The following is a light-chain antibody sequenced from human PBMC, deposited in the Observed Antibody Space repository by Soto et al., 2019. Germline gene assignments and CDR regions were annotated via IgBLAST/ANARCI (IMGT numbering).Light chain of an antibody. CDR3: AAWDASLSACV. CDR2: EVS. V-gene: IGLV2-14*01. J-gene: IGLJ1*01. CDR1: SSDVGTYNY. Sequence: QSVLTQPASVSGSPGQSITISCTGTSSDVGTYNYVSWYQHHPGKAPKLIIYEVSNRPSGVSNRFSGSKSGSTASLTISGLQAEDEADYYCAAWDASLSACVFGNGTKVTVL.